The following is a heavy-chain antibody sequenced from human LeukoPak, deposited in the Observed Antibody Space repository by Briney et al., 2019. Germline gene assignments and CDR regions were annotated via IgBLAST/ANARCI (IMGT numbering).Heavy chain of an antibody. J-gene: IGHJ5*02. V-gene: IGHV4-39*01. CDR1: GGSISSSSYY. CDR2: IYYSGST. Sequence: PSETLSLTRTVSGGSISSSSYYWGWIRQPPGKGLEWIGSIYYSGSTYYNPSLKSRVTISVDTSKNQFSLKLSSVTAADTAVYYFARRKWELLSYNWFDPWGLGTLVTVSS. D-gene: IGHD1-26*01. CDR3: ARRKWELLSYNWFDP.